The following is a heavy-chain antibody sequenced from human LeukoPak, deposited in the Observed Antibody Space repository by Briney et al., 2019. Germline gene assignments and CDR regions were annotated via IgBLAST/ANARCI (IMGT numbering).Heavy chain of an antibody. D-gene: IGHD2/OR15-2a*01. CDR2: IYSGGNT. Sequence: GGSLRLSCVASGFTVSTNYMSWVRQAPGKGLEWVSFIYSGGNTFYADSVKGRFTISRDNSKNTLYLQMNSLRADDTAVYYCARSGLSRFGFWGQGTLVTVSS. V-gene: IGHV3-66*01. CDR3: ARSGLSRFGF. J-gene: IGHJ4*02. CDR1: GFTVSTNY.